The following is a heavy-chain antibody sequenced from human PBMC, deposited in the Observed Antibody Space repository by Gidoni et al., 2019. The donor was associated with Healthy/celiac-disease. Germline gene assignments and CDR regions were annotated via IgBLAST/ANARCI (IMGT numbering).Heavy chain of an antibody. D-gene: IGHD6-19*01. CDR1: GVTFSSYA. V-gene: IGHV3-23*01. J-gene: IGHJ3*02. CDR3: AKGGWKPGFYAFDI. CDR2: ISGSVGST. Sequence: EVQLLESGGGLVQPGGSLRLSCADAGVTFSSYAMSWVRQAPGEGLEWFSAISGSVGSTYYADSVKGRFTISRDNSKNTLYLQMNSLRAEDTAAYYCAKGGWKPGFYAFDIWGQGTMVTVSS.